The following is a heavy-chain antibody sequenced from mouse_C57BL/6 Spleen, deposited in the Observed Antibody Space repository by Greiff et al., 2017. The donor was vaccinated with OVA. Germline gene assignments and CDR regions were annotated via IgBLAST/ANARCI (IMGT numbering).Heavy chain of an antibody. V-gene: IGHV5-9*01. J-gene: IGHJ2*01. CDR3: ARRRGGYDVNYFDY. CDR2: ISGGGGNT. D-gene: IGHD2-2*01. Sequence: EVQLVESGGGLVKPGGSLKLSCAASGFTFSSYTMSWVRQTPEKRLEWVATISGGGGNTYYPDSVKGRFTISRDNAKNTLYLQMSSLRSEDTALYYCARRRGGYDVNYFDYWGQGTTLTVSS. CDR1: GFTFSSYT.